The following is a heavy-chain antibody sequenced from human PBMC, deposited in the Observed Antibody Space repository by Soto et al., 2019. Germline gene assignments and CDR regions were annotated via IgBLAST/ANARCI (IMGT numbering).Heavy chain of an antibody. V-gene: IGHV4-34*01. J-gene: IGHJ6*03. CDR3: ARGLTEPRRTRFNYYYYYMDV. CDR1: GGSFSGYY. CDR2: INHSGST. Sequence: SETLSLTCAVYGGSFSGYYWSWIRQPPGKGLEWIGEINHSGSTNYNPSLKSRVTISVDTSKNQFSLKLGSVTAADTAVYYCARGLTEPRRTRFNYYYYYMDVWGKGTTVTVSS. D-gene: IGHD3-3*01.